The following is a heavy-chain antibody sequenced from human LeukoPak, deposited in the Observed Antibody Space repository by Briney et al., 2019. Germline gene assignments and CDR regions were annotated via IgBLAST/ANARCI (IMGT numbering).Heavy chain of an antibody. D-gene: IGHD6-19*01. V-gene: IGHV4-61*01. Sequence: SETLSLTCTVSGGSVSSGSYYWSWIRQPPGKGLEWIGYIYYSGSTNYNPSLKSRVTISVDTSKNQFSLKLSSVTAADTAVSYCASPSIAVAGTGMDVWGQGTTVTVSS. CDR2: IYYSGST. J-gene: IGHJ6*02. CDR3: ASPSIAVAGTGMDV. CDR1: GGSVSSGSYY.